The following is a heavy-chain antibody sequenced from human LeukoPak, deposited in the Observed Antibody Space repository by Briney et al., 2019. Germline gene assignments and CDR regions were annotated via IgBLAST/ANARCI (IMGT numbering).Heavy chain of an antibody. Sequence: SETLSLTCAVYGGSFSGYYWSWIRQPPGEGLEWIGEINHSGSTNYNPSLKSRVTISVDTSKNQFSLKLSSVTAADTAVYYCARRSGSYFDYWGQGTLVTVSS. CDR1: GGSFSGYY. CDR2: INHSGST. D-gene: IGHD1-26*01. J-gene: IGHJ4*02. V-gene: IGHV4-34*01. CDR3: ARRSGSYFDY.